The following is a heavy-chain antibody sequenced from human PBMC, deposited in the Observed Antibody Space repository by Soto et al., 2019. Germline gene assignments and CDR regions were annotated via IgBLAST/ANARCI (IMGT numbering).Heavy chain of an antibody. Sequence: GESLKISCKGSGYSFINFWIAWVRQMPGKGLEWMGIIYPGDSDTRYSPSFQGQVTISADKSISTAYLQWSSLKASDTAIYYCARAKSYGMDVRGQGTTVTVSS. J-gene: IGHJ6*02. CDR1: GYSFINFW. CDR3: ARAKSYGMDV. V-gene: IGHV5-51*01. CDR2: IYPGDSDT.